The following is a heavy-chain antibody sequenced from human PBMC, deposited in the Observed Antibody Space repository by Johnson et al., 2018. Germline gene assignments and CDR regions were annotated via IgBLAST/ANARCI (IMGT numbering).Heavy chain of an antibody. CDR1: DFPFRDYG. V-gene: IGHV3-49*05. J-gene: IGHJ4*02. CDR2: IRSKTFGGTT. Sequence: VQLVQSGGGLVKPGRSLRLSCTGSDFPFRDYGLLWFRQAPGKGLEWVGLIRSKTFGGTTEYAASVRGRFTISRDDSKSIASLQMNSLETEDTAVYYCTKDGQGTYGAGRAFDYWGQGTLVTVSS. D-gene: IGHD3-10*01. CDR3: TKDGQGTYGAGRAFDY.